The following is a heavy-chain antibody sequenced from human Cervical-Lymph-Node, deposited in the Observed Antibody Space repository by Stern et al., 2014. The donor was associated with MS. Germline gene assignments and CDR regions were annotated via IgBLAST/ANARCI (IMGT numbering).Heavy chain of an antibody. CDR3: ATLKVAVADNETPA. J-gene: IGHJ4*02. D-gene: IGHD6-19*01. CDR2: INPNIGNA. V-gene: IGHV1-69*01. CDR1: GGTFSSYA. Sequence: QVQLGQSGAEVKKPGSSVKVSCKASGGTFSSYAISWVRQAPGQGLEWMGGINPNIGNANYAQTFQGRVTITADESTSTAYMELSSLRSEDTAVYYCATLKVAVADNETPAGGQGTLVTVSS.